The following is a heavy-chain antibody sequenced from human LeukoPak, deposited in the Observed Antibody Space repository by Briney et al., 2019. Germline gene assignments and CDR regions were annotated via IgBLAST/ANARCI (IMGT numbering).Heavy chain of an antibody. CDR1: GFTFSSYW. V-gene: IGHV3-74*01. Sequence: PGGSLRLSCAASGFTFSSYWMHWVRHAPGKGLVWVSRINSDGSSTSYADSVKGRFTISRDNAKNTLYLQMNSPRAEDTAVYYCARAGEQWLASAEYFQHWGQGTLVTVSS. CDR2: INSDGSST. J-gene: IGHJ1*01. D-gene: IGHD6-19*01. CDR3: ARAGEQWLASAEYFQH.